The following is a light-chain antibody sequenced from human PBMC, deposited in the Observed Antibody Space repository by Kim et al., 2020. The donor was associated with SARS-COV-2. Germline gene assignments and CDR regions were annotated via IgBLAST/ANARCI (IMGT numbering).Light chain of an antibody. CDR2: DAS. CDR3: QQRGKT. V-gene: IGKV3-11*01. J-gene: IGKJ4*01. Sequence: TLTLSQGERATVSCRASQSVNSNLAWYQQKPGQVPRLLIHDASYRATGIPARFSGSGSGTDFTLTISSLEPEDFAVYYCQQRGKTFGGGTKVDIK. CDR1: QSVNSN.